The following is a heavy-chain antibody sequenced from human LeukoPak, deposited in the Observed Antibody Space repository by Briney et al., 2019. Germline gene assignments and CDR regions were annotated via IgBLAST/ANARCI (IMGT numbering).Heavy chain of an antibody. J-gene: IGHJ5*02. V-gene: IGHV1-18*01. CDR2: ISAYNGNT. CDR1: GYTFTSYG. Sequence: ASVKVSCKASGYTFTSYGISWVRQAPGQGLEWMGWISAYNGNTNYAQKLQGRVTMTTDTSTSTAYMELRSLRSDDTAVYFCARDNSVGDYAWWFDPWGQGTLVTVSS. D-gene: IGHD1-26*01. CDR3: ARDNSVGDYAWWFDP.